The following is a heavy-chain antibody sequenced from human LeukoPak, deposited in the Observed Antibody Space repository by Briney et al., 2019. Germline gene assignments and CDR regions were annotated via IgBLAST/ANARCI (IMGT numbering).Heavy chain of an antibody. CDR1: GFTFSSYS. V-gene: IGHV3-21*01. Sequence: KPGGSLRLSCAASGFTFSSYSMNWVRQAPGKGLKWVSSISSSSSYIYYADSVKGRFTISRDNAKNSLYLQMNSLRAEDTAVYYCARDQRGGTTIVVAPRGGFDYWGQGTLVTVSS. D-gene: IGHD3-22*01. J-gene: IGHJ4*02. CDR3: ARDQRGGTTIVVAPRGGFDY. CDR2: ISSSSSYI.